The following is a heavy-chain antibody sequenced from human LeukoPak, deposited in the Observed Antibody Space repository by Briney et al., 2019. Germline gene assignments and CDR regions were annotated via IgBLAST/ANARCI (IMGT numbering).Heavy chain of an antibody. CDR2: MRPKKSDT. Sequence: ASVKVSCEASGYSFTTYDINWVRQAPGQGLEWMGWMRPKKSDTGYARKFQDRVTLTWNISTDTAYMELNSLTSEDTAVYFCAGGPPEDTSSGYWGQGTLVTVSS. CDR1: GYSFTTYD. V-gene: IGHV1-8*01. J-gene: IGHJ4*02. CDR3: AGGPPEDTSSGY. D-gene: IGHD3-22*01.